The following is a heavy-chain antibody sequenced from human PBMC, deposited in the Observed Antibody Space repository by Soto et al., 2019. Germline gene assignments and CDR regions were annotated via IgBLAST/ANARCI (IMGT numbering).Heavy chain of an antibody. CDR1: GASISNTNW. V-gene: IGHV4-4*02. CDR3: AIPGAGDFDY. J-gene: IGHJ4*02. Sequence: QVQLQESGPGLVEPSGTLSLTCAVSGASISNTNWWSWVRQPPGKGLEWIGAIYHSGTTNCDPSLKSLVTISVDKSKNQFSVKLSSVTAADTAVYYCAIPGAGDFDYWGQGTLVTVSS. CDR2: IYHSGTT. D-gene: IGHD6-13*01.